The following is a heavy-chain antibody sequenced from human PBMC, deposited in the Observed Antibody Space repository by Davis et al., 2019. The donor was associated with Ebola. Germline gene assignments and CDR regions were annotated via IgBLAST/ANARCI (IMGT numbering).Heavy chain of an antibody. CDR1: GGTFSRYA. CDR3: AIRSLLRPDYYYGMDV. V-gene: IGHV1-69*06. Sequence: SSVKVSCKASGGTFSRYALSWVRQAPGQGLEWMGGIIPIFATANYAQKFQGRVTITADKSTSTAYMELSSLRSEDTAVYYCAIRSLLRPDYYYGMDVWGQGTTVTVSS. J-gene: IGHJ6*02. D-gene: IGHD2-21*01. CDR2: IIPIFATA.